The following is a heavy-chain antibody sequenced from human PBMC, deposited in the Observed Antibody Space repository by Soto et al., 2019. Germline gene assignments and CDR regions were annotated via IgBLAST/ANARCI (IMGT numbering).Heavy chain of an antibody. CDR3: ARGSTTAATRGYCYYGMDV. CDR2: IIPIFGTA. Sequence: QVQLVQSGAEVKKPGSSVKVSCKASGGTFSSYAISWVRQAPGQGLEWMGGIIPIFGTANYAQKFQGRVTITADESTSTAYMELRSLRSEDTAVYYCARGSTTAATRGYCYYGMDVWGQGTTVTVSS. J-gene: IGHJ6*02. D-gene: IGHD1-1*01. V-gene: IGHV1-69*01. CDR1: GGTFSSYA.